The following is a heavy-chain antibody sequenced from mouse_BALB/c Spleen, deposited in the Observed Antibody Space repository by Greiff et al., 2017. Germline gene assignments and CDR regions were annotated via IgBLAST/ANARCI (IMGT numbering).Heavy chain of an antibody. D-gene: IGHD2-4*01. CDR1: GYTFTSYW. J-gene: IGHJ3*01. CDR2: IDPSDSYT. Sequence: QVQLKQSGAELVKPGASVKMSCKASGYTFTSYWMHWVKQRPGQGLEWIGVIDPSDSYTSYNQKFKGKATLTVDTSSSTAYMQLSSLTSEDSAVYYCTRAYDYDEFAYWGQGTLVTVSA. V-gene: IGHV1S127*01. CDR3: TRAYDYDEFAY.